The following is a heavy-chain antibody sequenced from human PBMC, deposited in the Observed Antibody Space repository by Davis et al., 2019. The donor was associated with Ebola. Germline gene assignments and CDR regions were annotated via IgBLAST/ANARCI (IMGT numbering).Heavy chain of an antibody. CDR3: ARSSIAARPGYYYGMDV. CDR1: GFTFSNSA. J-gene: IGHJ6*02. V-gene: IGHV3-21*01. CDR2: LSRSSTYT. Sequence: PGGSLRLSCAASGFTFSNSAMSWVRQAPGKGLEWVSTLSRSSTYTFYADSVKGRFTISRDNAKNSLYLQMNSLRAEDTAVYYCARSSIAARPGYYYGMDVWGQGTTVTVSS. D-gene: IGHD6-6*01.